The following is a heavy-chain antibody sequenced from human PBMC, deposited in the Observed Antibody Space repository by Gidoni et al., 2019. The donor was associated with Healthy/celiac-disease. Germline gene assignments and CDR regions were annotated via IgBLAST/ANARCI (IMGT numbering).Heavy chain of an antibody. Sequence: EAQLVQSGAEVKKPGASLWLSCPCSGYGFPGSWISWRRQMPGKGLGSIGRIGPRDSDTNYSPSFQGHVTISDDKAISTAYLQWSSLKASDTAMYYGARPKHSQYGSGSYYNEDAFDIWGQGTMVTVSS. V-gene: IGHV5-10-1*03. CDR2: IGPRDSDT. CDR3: ARPKHSQYGSGSYYNEDAFDI. D-gene: IGHD3-10*01. J-gene: IGHJ3*02. CDR1: GYGFPGSW.